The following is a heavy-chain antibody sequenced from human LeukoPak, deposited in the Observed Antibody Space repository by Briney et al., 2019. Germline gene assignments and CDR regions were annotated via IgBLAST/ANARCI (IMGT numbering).Heavy chain of an antibody. CDR2: ISCDGSNK. J-gene: IGHJ4*02. V-gene: IGHV3-30-3*01. D-gene: IGHD2-2*01. CDR3: ARARRGCSSTSCYGGNFDY. CDR1: GFTFSSYA. Sequence: GRSLRLSCAASGFTFSSYAMNWVRQAPGKGLEWVAVISCDGSNKYYADSVKGRFTISRDNSKNTLYLQMNSLRAEDTAVYYCARARRGCSSTSCYGGNFDYWGQGNLVTVSS.